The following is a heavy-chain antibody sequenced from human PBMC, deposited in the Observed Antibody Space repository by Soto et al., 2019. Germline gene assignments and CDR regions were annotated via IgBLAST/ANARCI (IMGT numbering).Heavy chain of an antibody. CDR1: GGSFSGYY. J-gene: IGHJ6*02. CDR2: INHSGGT. Sequence: PSETLSLTCAVYGGSFSGYYWSWIRQPPGKGLEWIGEINHSGGTNYNPSLKSRVTISVDTSKNQFPLKLSSVTAADTAVYYCATARDPRFLQSLLSHYGMDVWGQGTTVTVSS. V-gene: IGHV4-34*01. CDR3: ATARDPRFLQSLLSHYGMDV. D-gene: IGHD3-3*01.